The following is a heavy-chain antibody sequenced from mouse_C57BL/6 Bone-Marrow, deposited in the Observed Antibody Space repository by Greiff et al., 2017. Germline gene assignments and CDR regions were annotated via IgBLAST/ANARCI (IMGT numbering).Heavy chain of an antibody. J-gene: IGHJ4*01. CDR3: ARPYYSNYVNARDY. Sequence: VQLQQPGAELVKPGASVKLSCKASGYTFTSYWMHWVKQRPGQGLEWIGMIHPNSGSTYYYEKFKSKATLTVDKSSSTAYMQLSSLTSENSTIYYCARPYYSNYVNARDYWGQGTSVTVSS. D-gene: IGHD2-5*01. V-gene: IGHV1-64*01. CDR2: IHPNSGST. CDR1: GYTFTSYW.